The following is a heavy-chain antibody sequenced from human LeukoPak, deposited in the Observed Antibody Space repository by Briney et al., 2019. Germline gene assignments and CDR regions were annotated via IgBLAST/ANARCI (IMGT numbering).Heavy chain of an antibody. Sequence: PSETLSLTCTVSGGSISSSTYYWGWVRQPPGKGLEWIGSIYYSGTTYYNPSLKSRVTISVDKSKNQFSLKLSSVTAADTAVYYCARLAVAGTADYWGQGTLVTVSS. CDR2: IYYSGTT. CDR1: GGSISSSTYY. J-gene: IGHJ4*02. D-gene: IGHD6-19*01. CDR3: ARLAVAGTADY. V-gene: IGHV4-39*07.